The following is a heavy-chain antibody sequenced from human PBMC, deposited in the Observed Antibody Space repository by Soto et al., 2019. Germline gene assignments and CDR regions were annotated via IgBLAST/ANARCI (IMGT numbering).Heavy chain of an antibody. CDR1: GFTFSSYA. Sequence: QVQLVESGGGVVQPGRSLRLSCAASGFTFSSYAMHWVRQAPGKGLEWVAVISYDGSNKYYADSVKGRFTISRDNSKNTLYLQMNSLRAEDTAVYYCAREGPGEFGELSHYYYYGMDVW. J-gene: IGHJ6*01. CDR2: ISYDGSNK. CDR3: AREGPGEFGELSHYYYYGMDV. V-gene: IGHV3-30-3*01. D-gene: IGHD3-10*01.